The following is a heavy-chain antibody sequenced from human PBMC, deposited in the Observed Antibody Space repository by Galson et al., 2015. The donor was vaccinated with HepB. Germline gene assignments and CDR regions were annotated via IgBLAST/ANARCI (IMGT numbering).Heavy chain of an antibody. J-gene: IGHJ6*02. CDR1: GGTFSSRT. D-gene: IGHD5-24*01. CDR2: IIPIFPMT. CDR3: AAGKGTTYNMDV. Sequence: SVKVSCKASGGTFSSRTISWVRQAPGQGLEWRGGIIPIFPMTNYAQRFQGSVTITADTSTSTAYMELSSLKSEDTAVYFCAAGKGTTYNMDVWGQGTTITVSS. V-gene: IGHV1-69*10.